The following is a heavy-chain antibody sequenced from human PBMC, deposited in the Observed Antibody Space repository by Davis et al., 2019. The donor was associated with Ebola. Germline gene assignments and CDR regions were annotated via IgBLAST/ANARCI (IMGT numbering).Heavy chain of an antibody. J-gene: IGHJ6*04. CDR2: ISSSGSTI. CDR3: ATLDVLMVYVMDDYYYGMDV. D-gene: IGHD2-8*01. V-gene: IGHV3-11*04. CDR1: GFTFSDYY. Sequence: GGSLRLSCAASGFTFSDYYMSWIRQAPGKGLEWVSYISSSGSTIYYADSVKGRFTISRDNAKNSLYLQMNSLRTEDTAVYYCATLDVLMVYVMDDYYYGMDVWGKGTTVTVSS.